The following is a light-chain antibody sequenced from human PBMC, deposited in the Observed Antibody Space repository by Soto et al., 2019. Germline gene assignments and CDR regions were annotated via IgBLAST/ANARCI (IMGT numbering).Light chain of an antibody. V-gene: IGLV2-14*01. J-gene: IGLJ1*01. Sequence: QSALTQPASLSGSPGQSVTISCTGTSSDVGTYNYVSWYQQHPGKAPKLIIYEVSDRPSGVSNRFSGSKSGNTASLTISGLQSKDEADYYCSSFTSSTVYVFGTGTKLTVL. CDR3: SSFTSSTVYV. CDR1: SSDVGTYNY. CDR2: EVS.